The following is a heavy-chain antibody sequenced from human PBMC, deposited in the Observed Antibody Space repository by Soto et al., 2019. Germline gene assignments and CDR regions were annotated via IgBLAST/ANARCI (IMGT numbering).Heavy chain of an antibody. CDR1: GYTFSGYS. Sequence: ASVKVSCKASGYTFSGYSITWVRQAPGQGLEWMGRISGYNGNTNYARTLRGRLTLTTDTSTSTAYMELRSLTSDDTAVYYCARDVFCGGAPACPDMDVWGQGTTVTVSS. CDR2: ISGYNGNT. D-gene: IGHD2-21*01. V-gene: IGHV1-18*04. J-gene: IGHJ6*02. CDR3: ARDVFCGGAPACPDMDV.